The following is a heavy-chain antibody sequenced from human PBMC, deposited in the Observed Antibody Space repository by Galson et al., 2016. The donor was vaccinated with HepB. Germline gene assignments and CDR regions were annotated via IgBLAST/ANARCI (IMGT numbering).Heavy chain of an antibody. Sequence: SLRLSCAASGFNFSSFAMHWVRQAPGKGLEWVAVISYDGSDTYYADSGKGRFTISRDNSKYTLYLQMNSLRGEDTAVYYCARDRAYSYGPYLDSWGQGTLVTVSS. J-gene: IGHJ4*02. CDR3: ARDRAYSYGPYLDS. V-gene: IGHV3-30*04. CDR1: GFNFSSFA. D-gene: IGHD5-18*01. CDR2: ISYDGSDT.